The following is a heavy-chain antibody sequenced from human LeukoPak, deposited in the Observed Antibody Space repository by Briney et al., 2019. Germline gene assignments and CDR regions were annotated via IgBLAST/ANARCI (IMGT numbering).Heavy chain of an antibody. D-gene: IGHD2-2*01. CDR1: GGSFSGYY. CDR2: INHSRST. V-gene: IGHV4-34*01. Sequence: PSETLSLTCAVYGGSFSGYYWSWIRQPPGKGLEWIGEINHSRSTNYNPSLKSRVTISVDTSKNQFSLKLSSVTAADTAVYYCARLIVVVPAAILSALNWFDHWGQGTLVTVSS. J-gene: IGHJ5*02. CDR3: ARLIVVVPAAILSALNWFDH.